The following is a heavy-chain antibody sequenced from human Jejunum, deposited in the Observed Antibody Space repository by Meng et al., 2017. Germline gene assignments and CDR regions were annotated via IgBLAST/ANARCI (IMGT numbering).Heavy chain of an antibody. CDR3: ARITSSASDH. D-gene: IGHD5-24*01. V-gene: IGHV3-23*01. J-gene: IGHJ4*02. CDR1: GFTFSNHG. CDR2: VGGGGDTT. Sequence: GGSLRLSCEASGFTFSNHGMNWARQAPGKGLEWVSAVGGGGDTTYYADSAKGRFTISRDNSKNTLYLQMNNLRAEDAAVYYCARITSSASDHWGQGTMVSVSS.